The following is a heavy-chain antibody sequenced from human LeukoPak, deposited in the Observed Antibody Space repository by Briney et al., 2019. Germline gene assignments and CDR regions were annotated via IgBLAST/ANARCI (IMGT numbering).Heavy chain of an antibody. Sequence: AASVKVSCKASGYTLTGYYMHWVRQAPGQGLEWMGWINPNSGGTNYPQKFQGRVTMTRDTSISTAYMELSRLRSDDTAVYYCARDTSYYYGPGRIYYLDYWGQGTLVTVSS. CDR1: GYTLTGYY. CDR3: ARDTSYYYGPGRIYYLDY. V-gene: IGHV1-2*02. D-gene: IGHD3-10*01. J-gene: IGHJ4*02. CDR2: INPNSGGT.